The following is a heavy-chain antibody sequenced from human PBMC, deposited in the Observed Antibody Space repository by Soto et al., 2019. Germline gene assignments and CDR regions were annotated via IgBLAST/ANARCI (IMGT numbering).Heavy chain of an antibody. CDR2: IYYSGST. D-gene: IGHD2-2*01. Sequence: QLQLQESGPGLVKPSETLSLTCTVSGGSISSSSYYWGWIRQPPGKGLEWIGSIYYSGSTYYNPSLKSRVTISVDTSKNQFSLKLSSVTAADTAVYYCARHNLPAAMSDGDYEGTLFDYWGQGTLVTVSS. V-gene: IGHV4-39*01. CDR1: GGSISSSSYY. CDR3: ARHNLPAAMSDGDYEGTLFDY. J-gene: IGHJ4*02.